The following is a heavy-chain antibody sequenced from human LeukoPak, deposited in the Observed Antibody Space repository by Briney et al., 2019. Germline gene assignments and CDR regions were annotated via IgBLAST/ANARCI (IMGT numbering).Heavy chain of an antibody. CDR2: ITTSSSYI. D-gene: IGHD6-19*01. V-gene: IGHV3-21*01. CDR3: ARGRNGWYHNFDY. J-gene: IGHJ4*02. CDR1: GGSISSSS. Sequence: PSETLSLTCTVSGGSISSSSYYWGWIRQPPGKGLEWVSSITTSSSYIYYADSVKGRFTISRDNGKNSLYLQMDSLRAEDTAVYYCARGRNGWYHNFDYWGQGTLVTVSS.